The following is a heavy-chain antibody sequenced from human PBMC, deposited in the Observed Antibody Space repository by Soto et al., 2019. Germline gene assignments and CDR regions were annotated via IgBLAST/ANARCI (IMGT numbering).Heavy chain of an antibody. D-gene: IGHD2-15*01. V-gene: IGHV3-21*01. J-gene: IGHJ6*02. CDR3: ARDRSEVAAICYGMDV. Sequence: EVQLVESGGGLVKPGGSLRLSCAASGFTFSSYSMNWVRQAPGKGLEWVSSISSSSSYIYYADSVKGRFTISRDNAKNSLYLQMNSLRAEDTAVYYCARDRSEVAAICYGMDVWGQGTTVTVSS. CDR2: ISSSSSYI. CDR1: GFTFSSYS.